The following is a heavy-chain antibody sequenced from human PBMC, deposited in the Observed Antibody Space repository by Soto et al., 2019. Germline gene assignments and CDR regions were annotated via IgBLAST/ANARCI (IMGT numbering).Heavy chain of an antibody. J-gene: IGHJ6*03. D-gene: IGHD3-3*01. Sequence: GGSLRLSCAASGFTFDDYAMHWVRQAPGKGLEWVSGISWNSGSIGYADSVKGRFTISRDNAKNSLYLQMNSLRAEDTALYYCAKWARPSYYDFRSGYDANNYYSYMDVWGKGTTVTVSS. CDR1: GFTFDDYA. V-gene: IGHV3-9*01. CDR2: ISWNSGSI. CDR3: AKWARPSYYDFRSGYDANNYYSYMDV.